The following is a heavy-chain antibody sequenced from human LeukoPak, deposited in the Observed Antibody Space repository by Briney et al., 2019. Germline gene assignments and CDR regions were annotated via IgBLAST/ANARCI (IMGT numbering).Heavy chain of an antibody. V-gene: IGHV4-59*01. Sequence: SETLSLTCTVSGGSISSYYWSWIRQPPGKGLEWIGYIHYSGSTNYNPSLKSRVTISVETSKNQFSLKLSSVTAADTAVYYCTRVLGPIAMFDPWGQGTLVTVSS. CDR1: GGSISSYY. CDR2: IHYSGST. J-gene: IGHJ5*02. CDR3: TRVLGPIAMFDP. D-gene: IGHD6-6*01.